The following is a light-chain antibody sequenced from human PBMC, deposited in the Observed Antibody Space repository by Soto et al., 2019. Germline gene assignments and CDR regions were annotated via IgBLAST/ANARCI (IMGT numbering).Light chain of an antibody. Sequence: QSVLTQPPSVSGAPGQRVTISCTGSSSKIGAGYEVHRYQQLPGTAPKLLIYGNSNRPSGVPDRFSGSKSGTSASLAITGLQAEDEADYYCQSYDSSLSGDVFGTGTKLTVL. CDR3: QSYDSSLSGDV. CDR2: GNS. CDR1: SSKIGAGYE. J-gene: IGLJ1*01. V-gene: IGLV1-40*01.